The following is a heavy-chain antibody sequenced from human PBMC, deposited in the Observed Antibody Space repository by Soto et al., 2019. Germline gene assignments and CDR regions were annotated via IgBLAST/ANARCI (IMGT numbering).Heavy chain of an antibody. CDR3: ASVGPTDDDALDI. Sequence: QVQLQESGPGLVKPSETLSLTCSVSGDSIRSYYWTWIRQPPGKGLEWVGNIAHSGSTNYNPSLKSRVTISADPSNNHFSLKLTSVTAADTAFYFCASVGPTDDDALDIWGQGTLVTVSS. CDR2: IAHSGST. J-gene: IGHJ3*02. D-gene: IGHD1-1*01. CDR1: GDSIRSYY. V-gene: IGHV4-59*01.